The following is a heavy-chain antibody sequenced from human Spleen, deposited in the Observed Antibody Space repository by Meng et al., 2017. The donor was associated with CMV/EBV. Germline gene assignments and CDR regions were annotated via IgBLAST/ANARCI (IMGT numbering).Heavy chain of an antibody. CDR2: IHHSGST. CDR3: ARGHPRYYYDSSGYYYIDY. CDR1: GGSCGGYY. V-gene: IGHV4-34*01. Sequence: RWGAGLLEAAEALFLTGAVYGGSCGGYYWSWSRQPPGKGLEWIWEIHHSGSTNYNPSLKSRVTISVDTSKNQFSLKLSSVTAADTAVYYCARGHPRYYYDSSGYYYIDYWGQGTLVTVSS. J-gene: IGHJ4*02. D-gene: IGHD3-22*01.